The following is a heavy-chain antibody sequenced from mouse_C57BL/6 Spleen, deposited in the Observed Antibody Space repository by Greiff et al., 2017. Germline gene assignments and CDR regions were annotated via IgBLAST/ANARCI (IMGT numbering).Heavy chain of an antibody. V-gene: IGHV1-74*01. CDR2: IHPSDSDT. D-gene: IGHD2-4*01. J-gene: IGHJ4*01. CDR1: GYTFTSYW. CDR3: ANDYDRDAMDY. Sequence: QVQLQQPGAELVKPGASVKVSCKASGYTFTSYWMHWVKQRPGQGLEWIGRIHPSDSDTNYNQKFKGKATLTVDKSSSTAYMQLRSLTSEDCAVYYCANDYDRDAMDYWGQGTSVTVSS.